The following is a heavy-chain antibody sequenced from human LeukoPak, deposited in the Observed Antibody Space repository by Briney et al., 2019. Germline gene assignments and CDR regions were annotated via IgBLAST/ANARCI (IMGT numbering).Heavy chain of an antibody. CDR3: AKGGISLIRGSFDY. D-gene: IGHD3-10*01. CDR2: IRYDGSNK. J-gene: IGHJ4*02. Sequence: PGGSLRLSCAASGFTFSSYGMHWVRQAPGKGLEWVAFIRYDGSNKYYADSVKGRFTISRDNSKNTLYLQMNRLRVEDTALYYCAKGGISLIRGSFDYWGQGTLVTVSS. CDR1: GFTFSSYG. V-gene: IGHV3-30*02.